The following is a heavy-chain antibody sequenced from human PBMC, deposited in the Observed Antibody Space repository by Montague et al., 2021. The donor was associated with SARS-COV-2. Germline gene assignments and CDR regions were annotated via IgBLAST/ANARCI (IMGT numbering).Heavy chain of an antibody. J-gene: IGHJ4*02. CDR1: GFTFSSYC. Sequence: SLRLSCAASGFTFSSYCMNWVRQAPGKGLEWVSSISSSSSYIYYADSVKGRFTISRDNAKNSLYLQMNSLRAEDTAVYYCARDDFRIAAAVFDYWGQGTLVTVSS. CDR2: ISSSSSYI. D-gene: IGHD6-13*01. CDR3: ARDDFRIAAAVFDY. V-gene: IGHV3-21*01.